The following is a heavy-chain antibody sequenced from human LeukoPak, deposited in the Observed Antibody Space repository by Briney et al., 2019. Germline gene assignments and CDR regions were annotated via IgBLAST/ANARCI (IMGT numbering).Heavy chain of an antibody. Sequence: SETLSLTCTVSGGSISSYYWSWTRQPAGKGLEWIGRIYTSGSTNYNPSLKSRVTMSVDTSKNQFSLKLSSVTAADTAVYYCARTTWGYGYCSSTSCYYFDYWGQGTLVTVSS. CDR1: GGSISSYY. CDR2: IYTSGST. V-gene: IGHV4-4*07. CDR3: ARTTWGYGYCSSTSCYYFDY. J-gene: IGHJ4*02. D-gene: IGHD2-2*01.